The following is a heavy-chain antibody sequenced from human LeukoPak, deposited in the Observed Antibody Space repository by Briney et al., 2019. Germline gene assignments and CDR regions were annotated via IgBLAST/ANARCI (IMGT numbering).Heavy chain of an antibody. Sequence: GGSLRLSCAPSGFTFSNYWMSWVRQAPGEGLEWVANINQGGSGKYYLDSVKGRFSISRDNAKNPLFLRMDSLRADDTAVYYCARDRRSSAGSDFWGQGTRVTVSS. CDR2: INQGGSGK. D-gene: IGHD6-13*01. V-gene: IGHV3-7*01. CDR3: ARDRRSSAGSDF. CDR1: GFTFSNYW. J-gene: IGHJ4*02.